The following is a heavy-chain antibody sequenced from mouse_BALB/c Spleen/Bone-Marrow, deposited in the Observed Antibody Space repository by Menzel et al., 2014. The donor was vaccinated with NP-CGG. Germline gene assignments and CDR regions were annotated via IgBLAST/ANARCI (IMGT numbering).Heavy chain of an antibody. Sequence: VQLQQSGAELVKPGASVKLSCKVSGYTFTSYYMYWVKQRPGQGLEWIGGINPSNGGTNFNEKFKSKATLTVDKSSSTAYMQLSSLTSEDSAVYYCTRSEPFAYWGQGTLVTVSA. J-gene: IGHJ3*01. V-gene: IGHV1S81*02. CDR2: INPSNGGT. CDR1: GYTFTSYY. CDR3: TRSEPFAY.